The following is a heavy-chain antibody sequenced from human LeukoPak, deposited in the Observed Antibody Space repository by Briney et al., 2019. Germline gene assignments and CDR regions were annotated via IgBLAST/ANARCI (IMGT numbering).Heavy chain of an antibody. J-gene: IGHJ4*02. Sequence: GGSLRFSCAASGFTFRSYWMSWVRQAPGKGLEWVANIKQDGSEKYYVDSVKGRFTISRDNAKNSLYLQMNSLRAEDTAVYHCARDYDFWSGYAGRGTFDYWGQGTLVTVSS. V-gene: IGHV3-7*01. CDR1: GFTFRSYW. CDR2: IKQDGSEK. D-gene: IGHD3-3*01. CDR3: ARDYDFWSGYAGRGTFDY.